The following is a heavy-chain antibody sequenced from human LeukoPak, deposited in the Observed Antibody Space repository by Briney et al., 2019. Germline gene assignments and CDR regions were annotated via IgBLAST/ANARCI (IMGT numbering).Heavy chain of an antibody. Sequence: GGSLRLSCAASGFTFSNFAMSWVRQAPGKGLEWVSAISGSGDTTYYADSAMGRFTIPRDSSKNTLFLQMNSLRAEDAAIYYCAKHRSEVAMAALNYWGQGTLVTVSS. J-gene: IGHJ4*02. CDR2: ISGSGDTT. D-gene: IGHD5-24*01. CDR1: GFTFSNFA. CDR3: AKHRSEVAMAALNY. V-gene: IGHV3-23*01.